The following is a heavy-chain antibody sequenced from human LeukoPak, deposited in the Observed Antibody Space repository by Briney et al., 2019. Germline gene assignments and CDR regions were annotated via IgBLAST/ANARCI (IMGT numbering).Heavy chain of an antibody. J-gene: IGHJ6*02. V-gene: IGHV4-38-2*02. CDR3: VRGGIPASDV. CDR2: IYYRRTT. D-gene: IGHD6-25*01. CDR1: GYSISSGYD. Sequence: SETLSLTCTVSGYSISSGYDWGWIRQPPGKGLEWIGSIYYRRTTYYNPSLKSRVTISVDTSKNQFSLNLTSVTAADTAVYYCVRGGIPASDVWGQGTTVTVSS.